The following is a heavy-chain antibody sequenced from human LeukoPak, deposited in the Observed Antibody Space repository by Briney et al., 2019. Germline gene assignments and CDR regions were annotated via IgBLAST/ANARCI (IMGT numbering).Heavy chain of an antibody. CDR2: VFYNGTT. CDR3: ARLTRRGSGSRSYYSY. D-gene: IGHD3-10*01. CDR1: GVSINSSAYF. Sequence: SETLSLTCTVSGVSINSSAYFWGWIRQPPGKGLEWIASVFYNGTTYYDPSLKSRVTISVDTSKNQFSLNLTSVTAADTAMYYCARLTRRGSGSRSYYSYWGQGTLVTVSS. V-gene: IGHV4-39*01. J-gene: IGHJ4*02.